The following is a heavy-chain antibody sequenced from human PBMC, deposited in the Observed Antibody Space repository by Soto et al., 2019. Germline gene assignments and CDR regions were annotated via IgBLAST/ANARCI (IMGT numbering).Heavy chain of an antibody. J-gene: IGHJ4*02. CDR2: ISGNNGNT. V-gene: IGHV1-18*03. CDR1: GYTFGSYA. Sequence: QVQMVQSGAEVKKPWASVKVSCKASGYTFGSYAITWVRRAPGQGLEWMGWISGNNGNTNYAQKFQGRVTMTTDTSTGTACLELRSLRSDDMAVYYCARAVGSPPHGDFWGQGTLVTVSS. D-gene: IGHD1-26*01. CDR3: ARAVGSPPHGDF.